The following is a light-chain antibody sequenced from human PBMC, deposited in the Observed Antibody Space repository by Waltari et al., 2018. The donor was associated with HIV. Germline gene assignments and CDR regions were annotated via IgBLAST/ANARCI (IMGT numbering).Light chain of an antibody. Sequence: IVLTQSPATLSWSPGHTSTLSCRASQSISSYLAWYQQKPGQAPRLLIYDASHRATGIPARFSGSGSGTDFTLTIGPLEPEDFAVYYCQQRDKWPPSYTFGQGTRVEI. J-gene: IGKJ2*01. CDR1: QSISSY. CDR2: DAS. CDR3: QQRDKWPPSYT. V-gene: IGKV3-11*01.